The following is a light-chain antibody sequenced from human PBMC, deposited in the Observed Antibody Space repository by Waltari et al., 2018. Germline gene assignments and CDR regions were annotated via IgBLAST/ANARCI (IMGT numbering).Light chain of an antibody. Sequence: VMTQYPATLFVSPGEGATLSCRASQSISRHVAWYHQKSGQAPRLLIFDASARATGIPARFSGSGSGTEFTLTISSLQSEDVGVYYCQQYNNWPPLTFGGGTKVEIK. V-gene: IGKV3D-15*01. CDR1: QSISRH. CDR2: DAS. J-gene: IGKJ4*01. CDR3: QQYNNWPPLT.